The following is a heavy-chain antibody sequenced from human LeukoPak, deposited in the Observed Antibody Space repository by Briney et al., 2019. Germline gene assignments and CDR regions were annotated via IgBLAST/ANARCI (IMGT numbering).Heavy chain of an antibody. D-gene: IGHD2-15*01. J-gene: IGHJ6*02. CDR3: AKARRAVVVAATGRVRYYYYGMDV. CDR1: GFTFSSYW. Sequence: SGGSLRLSCAASGFTFSSYWMHWVRQAPGKGLVWVSRINSDGSTTNYADSVKGRFTISRDNSKNTLYLQMNSLRAEDTAVYYCAKARRAVVVAATGRVRYYYYGMDVWGQGTTVTVSS. V-gene: IGHV3-74*01. CDR2: INSDGSTT.